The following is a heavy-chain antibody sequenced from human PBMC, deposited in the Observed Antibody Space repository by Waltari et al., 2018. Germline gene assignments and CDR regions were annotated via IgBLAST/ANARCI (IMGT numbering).Heavy chain of an antibody. Sequence: CAASGFTFSDYYMSWIRQAPGKGLEWVSYISSSGCTIYYADSVKGRFTISRDNAKNSLYLQMNSLRAEDTAVYYCARDLRQLVKGGYFDYWGQGTLVTVSS. CDR1: GFTFSDYY. D-gene: IGHD6-13*01. J-gene: IGHJ4*02. CDR3: ARDLRQLVKGGYFDY. V-gene: IGHV3-11*04. CDR2: ISSSGCTI.